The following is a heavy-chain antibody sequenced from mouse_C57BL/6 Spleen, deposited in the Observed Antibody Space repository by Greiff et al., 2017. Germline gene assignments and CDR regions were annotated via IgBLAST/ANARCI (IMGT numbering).Heavy chain of an antibody. CDR3: ARGGRHLGLTWFGC. V-gene: IGHV1-69*01. CDR1: GYTFTSYW. CDR2: IDPSDSYT. Sequence: QVQLQQPGAELVMPGASVKLSCKASGYTFTSYWMHWVKQRPGQGLEWIGEIDPSDSYTNYNQKFKGKSTLTVDKSSSTAYMQLSSLTSEDSAVCWCARGGRHLGLTWFGCWGRGTLVTVS. D-gene: IGHD3-2*01. J-gene: IGHJ3*01.